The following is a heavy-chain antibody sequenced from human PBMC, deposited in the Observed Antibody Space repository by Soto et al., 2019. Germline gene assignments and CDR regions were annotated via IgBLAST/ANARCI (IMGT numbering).Heavy chain of an antibody. CDR2: IYYSGST. CDR3: ARDRGDGYKDY. Sequence: QVQLQESGPGLVKPSETLSLTCTVSGGSISSYYWSWIRQPPGKGLEWIGYIYYSGSTNYNPSLKSRVTISVDTSKNQFSLKLSSVTAADTAVYYCARDRGDGYKDYWGQGTLVTVSS. CDR1: GGSISSYY. J-gene: IGHJ4*02. D-gene: IGHD5-12*01. V-gene: IGHV4-59*01.